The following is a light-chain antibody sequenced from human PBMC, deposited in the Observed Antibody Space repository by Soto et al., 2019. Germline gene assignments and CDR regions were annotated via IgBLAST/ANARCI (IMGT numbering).Light chain of an antibody. CDR3: SSYTSSSTPIV. CDR1: SSDVGGYNY. J-gene: IGLJ1*01. V-gene: IGLV2-14*01. CDR2: EVS. Sequence: QSALTQPASVSGSPGQSITISCTGTSSDVGGYNYVSWYQQHPGKAPKLMIYEVSNRPSGVSNRFSGSKSGNTASLTISGLQAEDEADYYCSSYTSSSTPIVFGTGTKLTVL.